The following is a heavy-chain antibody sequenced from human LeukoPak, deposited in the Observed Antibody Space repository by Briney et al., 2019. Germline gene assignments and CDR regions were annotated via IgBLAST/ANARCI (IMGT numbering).Heavy chain of an antibody. V-gene: IGHV5-51*01. CDR1: GYSFTTYW. J-gene: IGHJ4*02. Sequence: LGESLKISCETSGYSFTTYWIAWVRQMPGKGLEWMGIIYPGDSDTRYSPSFQGQVTISADKSISTAYLQWSSLKASDTAMYYCASRYYDFWSGYERWGQGTLVTVSS. CDR3: ASRYYDFWSGYER. CDR2: IYPGDSDT. D-gene: IGHD3-3*01.